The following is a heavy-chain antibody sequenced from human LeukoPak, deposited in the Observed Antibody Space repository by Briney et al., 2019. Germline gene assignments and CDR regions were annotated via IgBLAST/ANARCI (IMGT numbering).Heavy chain of an antibody. V-gene: IGHV3-43*02. CDR1: GFTFDDYA. Sequence: GGSLRLSCAASGFTFDDYAMHWVRQAPGKGLEWFSLISGDGGSTYYADSVKGRFTISRDNSKNSLYLQMNSLRTEDTALYYCAKDRGYDILTGENDYWGQGTLVTVSS. CDR3: AKDRGYDILTGENDY. CDR2: ISGDGGST. D-gene: IGHD3-9*01. J-gene: IGHJ4*02.